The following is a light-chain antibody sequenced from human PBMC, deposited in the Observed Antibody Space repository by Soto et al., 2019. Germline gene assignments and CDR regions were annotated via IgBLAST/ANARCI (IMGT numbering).Light chain of an antibody. Sequence: DIQMTQSPSSLSASVGDRATFTCRASQSISKYLNWYQQKPGQSPKLLIYAASRLQRGVPSRFSGSGSGTVFPLTSSRLQHEDFANYYCQQSYDIPYIFGQGTKLEIK. CDR2: AAS. CDR1: QSISKY. J-gene: IGKJ2*01. CDR3: QQSYDIPYI. V-gene: IGKV1-39*01.